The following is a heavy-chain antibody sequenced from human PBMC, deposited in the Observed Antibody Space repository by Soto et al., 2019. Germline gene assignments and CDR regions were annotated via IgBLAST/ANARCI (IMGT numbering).Heavy chain of an antibody. Sequence: TGGSLRLSCAASGFTFSSYSMNWVRQAPGKGLEWVSSISSSSSYIYYADSVKGRFTISRDNAKNSLYLQMNSLRAEDTAVYYCARAGGTMVLGSYYYYGMDVWGQGTTVTVSS. CDR2: ISSSSSYI. J-gene: IGHJ6*02. D-gene: IGHD3-10*01. CDR3: ARAGGTMVLGSYYYYGMDV. V-gene: IGHV3-21*01. CDR1: GFTFSSYS.